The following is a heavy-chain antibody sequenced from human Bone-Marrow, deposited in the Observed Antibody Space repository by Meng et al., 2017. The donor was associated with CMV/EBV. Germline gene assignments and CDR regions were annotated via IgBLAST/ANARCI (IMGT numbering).Heavy chain of an antibody. CDR2: IHSGGTT. CDR3: ARSLNTAADY. V-gene: IGHV3-66*02. J-gene: IGHJ4*02. Sequence: EGSLRLSCAASRFSVNTNYMSWVRQTPGKGLEWVSIIHSGGTTHYADSVRGRFTISRDHTKNTLYLQMTSLRPDDSGVYYCARSLNTAADYWGQGTLVTVSS. D-gene: IGHD6-13*01. CDR1: RFSVNTNY.